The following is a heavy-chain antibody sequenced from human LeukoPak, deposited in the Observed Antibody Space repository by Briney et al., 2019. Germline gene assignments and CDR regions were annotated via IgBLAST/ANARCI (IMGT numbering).Heavy chain of an antibody. CDR1: GYTFTSYG. J-gene: IGHJ4*02. D-gene: IGHD3-16*01. CDR2: ISAYNGNT. CDR3: AREPTRGGYFDY. V-gene: IGHV1-18*01. Sequence: ASVKVSCKASGYTFTSYGISWVRQAPGQGLEWMGWISAYNGNTNYAQKLQGRVTMTTDTSTSTAYTELRSLRSDDTAVYYCAREPTRGGYFDYWGQGTLVTVSS.